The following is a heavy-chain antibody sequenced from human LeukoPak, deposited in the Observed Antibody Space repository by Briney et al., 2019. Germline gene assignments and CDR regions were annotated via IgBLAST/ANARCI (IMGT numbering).Heavy chain of an antibody. D-gene: IGHD5-18*01. CDR2: IYHSGST. J-gene: IGHJ4*02. CDR1: RYSISSGYY. V-gene: IGHV4-38-2*01. CDR3: ARSGYSYGYVDY. Sequence: SETLSLTCAVSRYSISSGYYWGWIRQPPGKGLEWIGSIYHSGSTYYNPSLKSRVTISVDPSKNQFSLKLSSVTAADTAVYYCARSGYSYGYVDYWGQGTLVTVSS.